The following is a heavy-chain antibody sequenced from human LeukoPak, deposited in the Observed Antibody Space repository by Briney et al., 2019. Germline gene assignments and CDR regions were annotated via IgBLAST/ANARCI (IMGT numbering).Heavy chain of an antibody. CDR3: ATGSPFCGKKVFEF. Sequence: ASVKVSCKASRYTFTGFYFHWVRLAPGQGLVWMGWLNPNSGATNYAQKFQGRVTMTRDTSLTTIYMELSSLRSDDATVYYCATGSPFCGKKVFEFWGQGTMVTVSS. CDR2: LNPNSGAT. J-gene: IGHJ3*01. D-gene: IGHD1-26*01. CDR1: RYTFTGFY. V-gene: IGHV1-2*02.